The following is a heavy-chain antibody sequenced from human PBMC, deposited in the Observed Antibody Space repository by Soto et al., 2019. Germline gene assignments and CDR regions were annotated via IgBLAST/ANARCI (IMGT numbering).Heavy chain of an antibody. CDR3: AKDQYYGGNHNWFES. D-gene: IGHD3-16*01. V-gene: IGHV3-23*01. CDR2: ISGSGEIT. CDR1: VFSFDNYG. J-gene: IGHJ5*01. Sequence: PGGSLRLSCVSSVFSFDNYGMACVRHSPGKWLSWVSSISGSGEITYYADSVKGRFTISRDNSKNTLYLEVNNLRAEDTALYYCAKDQYYGGNHNWFESWGQGVLVIVSS.